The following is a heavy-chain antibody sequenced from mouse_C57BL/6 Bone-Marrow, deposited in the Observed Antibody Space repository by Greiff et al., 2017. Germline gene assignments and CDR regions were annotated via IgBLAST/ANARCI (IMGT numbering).Heavy chain of an antibody. Sequence: QVQLKHSGPELVKPGASVKISCKASGYAFSSSWMNWVKQRPGKGLEWIGRIYPGDGDTNYNGKFKGKATLTADKSSSTAYMQLSSLTSEDSAVYFCARSTDYDYDAGYAMDYWGQGTSVTVSS. D-gene: IGHD2-4*01. V-gene: IGHV1-82*01. J-gene: IGHJ4*01. CDR2: IYPGDGDT. CDR1: GYAFSSSW. CDR3: ARSTDYDYDAGYAMDY.